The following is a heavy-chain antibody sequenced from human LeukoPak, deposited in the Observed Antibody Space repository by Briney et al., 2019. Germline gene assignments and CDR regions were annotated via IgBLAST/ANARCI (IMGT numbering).Heavy chain of an antibody. V-gene: IGHV1-69*06. J-gene: IGHJ6*03. Sequence: SVKVSCKASGGTFSSYAISWVRQAPGQGLEWMGGIIPIFGTANYAQKFQGRVTITADKSTSAAYMELSSLRSEDTAVYYCARGLDYGDYYYYYMDVWGKGTTVTVSS. CDR3: ARGLDYGDYYYYYMDV. D-gene: IGHD4-17*01. CDR1: GGTFSSYA. CDR2: IIPIFGTA.